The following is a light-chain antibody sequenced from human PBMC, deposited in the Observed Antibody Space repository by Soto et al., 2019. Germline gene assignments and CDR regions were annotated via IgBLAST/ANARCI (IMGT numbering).Light chain of an antibody. V-gene: IGLV2-14*01. CDR3: SSYTSSSTL. CDR2: AVT. Sequence: QSALTQPASVSGSPGQSITISCTGTSSDVGGYNYVSWYQQHPGKAPKLMIYAVTDRPSGVSSRFSGSKSGNKASLTISGLQAEDEADYYCSSYTSSSTLFGTGTKLTVL. CDR1: SSDVGGYNY. J-gene: IGLJ1*01.